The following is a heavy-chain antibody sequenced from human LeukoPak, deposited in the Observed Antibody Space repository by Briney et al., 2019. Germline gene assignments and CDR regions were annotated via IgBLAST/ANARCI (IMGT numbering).Heavy chain of an antibody. V-gene: IGHV3-23*01. J-gene: IGHJ4*02. Sequence: GGSLRLSCAASGFTFSSYAMSWVRQAPGKGLEWVSAISGSGGSTYYADSVKGRFTISRDNSKNTLYLQMNSLRAEDTAVYYCAKDRKTYQLLPGDFDCWGQGTLVTVSS. CDR3: AKDRKTYQLLPGDFDC. CDR1: GFTFSSYA. CDR2: ISGSGGST. D-gene: IGHD2-2*01.